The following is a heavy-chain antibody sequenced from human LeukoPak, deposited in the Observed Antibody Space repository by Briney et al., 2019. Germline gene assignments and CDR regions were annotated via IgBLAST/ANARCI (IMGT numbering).Heavy chain of an antibody. V-gene: IGHV4-59*08. CDR2: IYYSGST. D-gene: IGHD6-19*01. Sequence: SETLSLTCTVSGGSISSYYWSWIRQPPGKGLEWIGCIYYSGSTNYNPSLKSRVTISVDTSKNQFSLKLSSVTAADTAVYYCARTPSSGWFDYWGQGTLVTVSS. CDR3: ARTPSSGWFDY. J-gene: IGHJ4*02. CDR1: GGSISSYY.